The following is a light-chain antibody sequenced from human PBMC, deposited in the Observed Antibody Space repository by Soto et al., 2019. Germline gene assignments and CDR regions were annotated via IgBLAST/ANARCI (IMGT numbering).Light chain of an antibody. J-gene: IGLJ1*01. CDR2: DIN. CDR3: VSYTTSASYV. CDR1: SSDVGNYIF. V-gene: IGLV2-14*01. Sequence: QSVLTQPASVSGSPGQSITISCTGTSSDVGNYIFVSWYRQHPGKAPKLMIYDINNRPSGVSNRSSGSKSGNTASLTISGLQAEDEADYYCVSYTTSASYVFGTGTKV.